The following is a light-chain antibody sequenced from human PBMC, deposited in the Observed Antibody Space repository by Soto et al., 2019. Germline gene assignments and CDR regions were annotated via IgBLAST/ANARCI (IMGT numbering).Light chain of an antibody. CDR3: QQRSNLPRT. V-gene: IGKV3-11*01. J-gene: IGKJ2*01. Sequence: EIVLTQSPATLSLSPGERATLSCRASQSVSTYLAGYQQKPGQSPRLLIYDASNRATGTPARFSGSGSGTDFTLTISSLESEDFAVYYCQQRSNLPRTFGQGTKLEIK. CDR1: QSVSTY. CDR2: DAS.